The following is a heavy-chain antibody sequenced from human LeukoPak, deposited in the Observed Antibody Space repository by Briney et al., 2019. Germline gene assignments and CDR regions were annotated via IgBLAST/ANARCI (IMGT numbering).Heavy chain of an antibody. V-gene: IGHV3-30*18. CDR3: AKGYGDYVVPQSDAFDI. CDR2: ISYDGSNK. Sequence: GGSLRLSCAASGFTFSSYAMSWVRQVPGKGLEWVAVISYDGSNKYYADSVKGRFTISRDNSKNTLYLQMNSLRAEDTAVYYCAKGYGDYVVPQSDAFDIWGQGTMVTVSS. J-gene: IGHJ3*02. D-gene: IGHD4-17*01. CDR1: GFTFSSYA.